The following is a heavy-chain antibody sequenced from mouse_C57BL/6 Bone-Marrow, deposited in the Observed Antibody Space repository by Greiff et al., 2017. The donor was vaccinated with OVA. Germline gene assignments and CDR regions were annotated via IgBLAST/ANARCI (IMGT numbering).Heavy chain of an antibody. V-gene: IGHV1-26*01. CDR1: GYTFTDYY. CDR3: ARTGLLPYYCDY. CDR2: INPNNGGT. Sequence: EVQLQQSGPELVKPGASVKLSCKASGYTFTDYYMNWVKQSHGKSLEWIGDINPNNGGTSYNQKFKGKATLTVDKSSSTAYMELRSLTSEDSAVYYCARTGLLPYYCDYWGQGTTLTVSA. J-gene: IGHJ2*01. D-gene: IGHD2-3*01.